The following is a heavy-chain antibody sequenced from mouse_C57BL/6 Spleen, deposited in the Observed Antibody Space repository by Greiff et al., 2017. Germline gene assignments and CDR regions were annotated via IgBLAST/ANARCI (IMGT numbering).Heavy chain of an antibody. CDR3: AREEDYSNYRGFAY. Sequence: QVQLKQPGAELVKPGASVKLSCKASGYTFTSSWMHWVKQRPGQGLEWIGMIHPNSGSTNYNEKFKSKATLTVDKSSSTAYMQLSSLTSEDSAVXYCAREEDYSNYRGFAYWGQGTLVTVSA. CDR1: GYTFTSSW. D-gene: IGHD2-5*01. J-gene: IGHJ3*01. CDR2: IHPNSGST. V-gene: IGHV1-64*01.